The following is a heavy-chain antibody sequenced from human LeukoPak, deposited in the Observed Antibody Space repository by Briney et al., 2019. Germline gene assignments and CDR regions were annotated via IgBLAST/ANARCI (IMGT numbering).Heavy chain of an antibody. J-gene: IGHJ3*02. CDR1: GGSISSGGYY. Sequence: SQTLSLTCTVSGGSISSGGYYWSWIRQYPGKGLEWIGEINDRGSTNYNPSLKSRVIISVDRSKRQFSLELRSVTAADTGVYFCAMDYGGDSAAFDIWGQGTTVTVST. CDR2: INDRGST. V-gene: IGHV4-31*03. CDR3: AMDYGGDSAAFDI. D-gene: IGHD4-23*01.